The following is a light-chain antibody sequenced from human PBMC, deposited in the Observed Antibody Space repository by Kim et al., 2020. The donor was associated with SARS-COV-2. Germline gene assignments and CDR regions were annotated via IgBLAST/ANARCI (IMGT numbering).Light chain of an antibody. CDR3: QQYGNTPVA. CDR1: RSISSSY. J-gene: IGKJ4*01. Sequence: SPGERAATPCRTGRSISSSYLAWYQQKPGQAPRLLIYGAASRATGISDRFSGSGAGTDFTLTISRLEPEDFAMYYCQQYGNTPVAFGGGTKVEIK. CDR2: GAA. V-gene: IGKV3-20*01.